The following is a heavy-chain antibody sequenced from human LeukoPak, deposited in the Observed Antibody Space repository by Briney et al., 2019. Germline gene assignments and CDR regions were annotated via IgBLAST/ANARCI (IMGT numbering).Heavy chain of an antibody. Sequence: GESLKISCKGSGYSFTSYWIGWVRRLPGKGLEWMGIINPGDSETKYSPSFQGQVTISADKSITTAYLQWSSLKASDTAIYYCARPGYRSRYFDYWGQGTLVTVSS. CDR2: INPGDSET. CDR3: ARPGYRSRYFDY. D-gene: IGHD6-19*01. J-gene: IGHJ4*02. V-gene: IGHV5-51*01. CDR1: GYSFTSYW.